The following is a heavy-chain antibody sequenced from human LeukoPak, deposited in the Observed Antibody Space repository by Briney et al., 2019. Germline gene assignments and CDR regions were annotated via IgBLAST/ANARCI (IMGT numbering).Heavy chain of an antibody. CDR3: ARSGYDDYYYYYMDV. CDR1: GYTFTSYG. D-gene: IGHD5-12*01. Sequence: ASVKVSCEASGYTFTSYGISWVRQAPGQGLEWMGWISAYNGNTNYAQKLQGRVTMTTDTSTSTAYMELRSLRSDDTAVYYCARSGYDDYYYYYMDVWGKGTTVTVSS. J-gene: IGHJ6*03. V-gene: IGHV1-18*01. CDR2: ISAYNGNT.